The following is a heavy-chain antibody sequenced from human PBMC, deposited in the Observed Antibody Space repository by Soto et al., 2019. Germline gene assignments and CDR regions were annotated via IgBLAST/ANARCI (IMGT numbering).Heavy chain of an antibody. CDR3: EKKGYYYRMDV. Sequence: SETLSLTCAVSGGSISSSNWWSWVRQPRGKGLECIGEIFHSGSTNYNPSLKSRVTISVDKSKSQFSLKLSSVTAADTAVDYCEKKGYYYRMDVGGQATTVTASS. CDR1: GGSISSSNW. V-gene: IGHV4-4*02. CDR2: IFHSGST. J-gene: IGHJ6*02.